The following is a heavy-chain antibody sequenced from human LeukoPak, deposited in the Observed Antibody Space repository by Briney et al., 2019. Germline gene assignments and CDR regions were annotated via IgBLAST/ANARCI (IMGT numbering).Heavy chain of an antibody. V-gene: IGHV1-2*02. CDR2: INPNRGGT. CDR1: GYTFTGYY. Sequence: ASVKVSCKASGYTFTGYYMHWVRQAPGQGLEWMGWINPNRGGTNYAQKFQGRVTMTRDTSISTAYMELSRLRSDDTAVYYCAKSKLGIAVAEDYWGQGTLVTVSS. CDR3: AKSKLGIAVAEDY. J-gene: IGHJ4*02. D-gene: IGHD6-19*01.